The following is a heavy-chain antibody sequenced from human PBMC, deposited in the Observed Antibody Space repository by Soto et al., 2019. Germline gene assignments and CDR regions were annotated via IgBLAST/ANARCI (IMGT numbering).Heavy chain of an antibody. CDR1: GGSISSSSYY. V-gene: IGHV4-39*01. D-gene: IGHD3-3*01. CDR3: ARQGLYYDFWSGYYPTYYFDY. CDR2: IYYSGST. Sequence: QLQLQESGPGLVKPSETLSLTCTVSGGSISSSSYYWGWIRQPPGKGLEWIGSIYYSGSTYYNPSPKSRVPISVDTSKNPFSLKLSSVTAADTAVYYCARQGLYYDFWSGYYPTYYFDYWGQGTLVTVSS. J-gene: IGHJ4*02.